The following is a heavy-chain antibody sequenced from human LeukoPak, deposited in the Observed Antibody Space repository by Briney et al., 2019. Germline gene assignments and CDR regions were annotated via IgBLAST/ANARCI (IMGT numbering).Heavy chain of an antibody. Sequence: PGGSLRLPCAASGFTFSDYYMSWIRQAPGKGLEWVPYISSSGSTIYYADSVKGRFTISRDNAKNSLYLQMNSLRAEDTAVYYCAKPLSNDYGDNYYYGMDVWGQGTTVTVSS. CDR1: GFTFSDYY. D-gene: IGHD4-17*01. V-gene: IGHV3-11*01. CDR2: ISSSGSTI. J-gene: IGHJ6*02. CDR3: AKPLSNDYGDNYYYGMDV.